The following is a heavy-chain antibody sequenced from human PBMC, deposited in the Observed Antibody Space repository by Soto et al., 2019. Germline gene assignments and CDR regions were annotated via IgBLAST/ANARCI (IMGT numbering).Heavy chain of an antibody. CDR2: ISNSYSDGNT. J-gene: IGHJ4*02. CDR1: GFTFSNYA. V-gene: IGHV3-23*01. CDR3: AKVFSPEGGNYFDH. Sequence: GGSLRLSCAASGFTFSNYAMDWVRQAPGKGLEWVSAISNSYSDGNTHYADSVKGRFTISRDNDKNTVFLEMNSLRAEDTAVYYCAKVFSPEGGNYFDHWGQGTLVTVSS.